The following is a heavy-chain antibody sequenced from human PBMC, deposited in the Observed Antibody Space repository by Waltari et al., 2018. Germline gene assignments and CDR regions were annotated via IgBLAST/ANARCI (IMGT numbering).Heavy chain of an antibody. D-gene: IGHD6-13*01. V-gene: IGHV3-9*01. Sequence: VQPGTSLRLSCVASGLTFEDHTMHWVRQAPGKGLEWVSGVSWNSEVIAYADSVKGRFTVSRDNAKNSLYLQMSGLRAEDTALYYCVKDIAAGGTTGMDVWGQGTTVTVPS. CDR1: GLTFEDHT. CDR3: VKDIAAGGTTGMDV. CDR2: VSWNSEVI. J-gene: IGHJ6*02.